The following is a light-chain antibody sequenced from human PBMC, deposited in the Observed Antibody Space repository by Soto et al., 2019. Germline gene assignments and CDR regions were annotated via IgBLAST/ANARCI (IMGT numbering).Light chain of an antibody. CDR3: QKYNSAPLT. V-gene: IGKV1-27*01. CDR1: QGIGIY. J-gene: IGKJ4*01. Sequence: DIQMTQSPSSLSASFGDRVTMTCRASQGIGIYLAWFQQRPGNTPKLLIYAASTLQSGVPSRFSGSGSGTDFTLTISSLQPADVATYYCQKYNSAPLTFGGGTRVEIK. CDR2: AAS.